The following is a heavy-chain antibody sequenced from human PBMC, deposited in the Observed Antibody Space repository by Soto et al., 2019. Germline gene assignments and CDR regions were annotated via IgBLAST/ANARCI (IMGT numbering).Heavy chain of an antibody. CDR3: ARDPGVTHYYFDY. D-gene: IGHD3-3*01. V-gene: IGHV3-33*01. CDR1: GFTFSSYG. Sequence: QVQLVESGGGVVQPGTSLRLSCAPSGFTFSSYGMHWVRQAPGKGLEWVAVIWYDGSKQYYADSVKGRFTISRDNSKNTLYLQMNSLRAEDTAVYYCARDPGVTHYYFDYWGQGTLVTVSS. CDR2: IWYDGSKQ. J-gene: IGHJ4*02.